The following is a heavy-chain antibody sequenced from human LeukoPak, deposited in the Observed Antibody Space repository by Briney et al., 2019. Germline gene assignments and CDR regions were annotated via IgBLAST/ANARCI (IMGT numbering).Heavy chain of an antibody. J-gene: IGHJ4*02. Sequence: SETLSLTCGVSGTPFTSYYGSWIRQTPGKGLEWIGEVNHSGYTNMNPSLKSRVTISVDTSKNQFSLMMTSVTAADTAVYFCARMTTGHDYWGQGILVTVSS. CDR3: ARMTTGHDY. D-gene: IGHD4-17*01. CDR1: GTPFTSYY. V-gene: IGHV4-34*01. CDR2: VNHSGYT.